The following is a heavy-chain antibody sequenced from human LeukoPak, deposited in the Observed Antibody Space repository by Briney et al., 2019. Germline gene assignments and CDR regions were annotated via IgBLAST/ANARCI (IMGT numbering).Heavy chain of an antibody. CDR1: GFTVSNNC. Sequence: GGSLRLSCAASGFTVSNNCMNWVRQAPGKGLEWVSVIYTGGSTYYADSVKGRFTISRDNSKNTLFLQMDSLRAEDTAVYHCARDRRTYYYDSTSGMDVWGQGTTVTVSS. D-gene: IGHD3-22*01. CDR3: ARDRRTYYYDSTSGMDV. V-gene: IGHV3-53*01. CDR2: IYTGGST. J-gene: IGHJ6*02.